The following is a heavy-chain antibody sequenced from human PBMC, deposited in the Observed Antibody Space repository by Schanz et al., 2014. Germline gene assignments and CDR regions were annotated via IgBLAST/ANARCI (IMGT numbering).Heavy chain of an antibody. D-gene: IGHD3-22*01. Sequence: QVQLQESGPGLVKPSETLSLTCTISGGSISTYYWTWIRQPPGKGLEWIVYIYDSETSNSNPYLKIRVTISLDTSKNQFSLKLTSVTAADTAVYYCARGVRRGDGKNGYYNWFDPWGQGTLVTVSS. J-gene: IGHJ5*02. CDR2: IYDSETS. CDR1: GGSISTYY. CDR3: ARGVRRGDGKNGYYNWFDP. V-gene: IGHV4-59*01.